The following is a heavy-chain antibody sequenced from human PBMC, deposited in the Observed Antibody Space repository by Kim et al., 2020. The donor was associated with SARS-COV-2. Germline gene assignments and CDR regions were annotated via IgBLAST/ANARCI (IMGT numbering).Heavy chain of an antibody. Sequence: SETLSLTCAVYGGSFSGYYWSWIRQPPGKGLEWIGEINHSGSTNYNPSLKSRVTISVDTSKNQFSLKLSSVTAADTAVYYCARGIPHDYSNYADKGVRLYYFDYWGQGTLVTVSS. CDR1: GGSFSGYY. V-gene: IGHV4-34*01. CDR3: ARGIPHDYSNYADKGVRLYYFDY. J-gene: IGHJ4*02. D-gene: IGHD4-4*01. CDR2: INHSGST.